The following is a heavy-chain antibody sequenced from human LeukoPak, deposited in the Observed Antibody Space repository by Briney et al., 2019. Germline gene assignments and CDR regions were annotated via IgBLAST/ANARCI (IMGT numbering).Heavy chain of an antibody. Sequence: GGSLRLSCAASGFTFSRSWMSWVRHAPGKGLEWVANIKQDGSEKYYVDSVKGRFTISRDNAKNSLYPQLNSLRAEDTAVYYCARLEWLFFDYWGQGTLVTVSS. V-gene: IGHV3-7*05. CDR2: IKQDGSEK. J-gene: IGHJ4*02. D-gene: IGHD3-3*01. CDR1: GFTFSRSW. CDR3: ARLEWLFFDY.